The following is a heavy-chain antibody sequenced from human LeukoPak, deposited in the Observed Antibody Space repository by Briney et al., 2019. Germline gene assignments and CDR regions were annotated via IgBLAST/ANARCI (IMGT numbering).Heavy chain of an antibody. Sequence: SETLSLTCTVSGGSISSYYWSWIRQPPGKGLEWIGYIYYSGSTNYNPSLKSRVTISVDTSKNQFSLKLSSVTAADTAVYYCARHDGGPTFQHWGQGTLVTVSS. V-gene: IGHV4-59*08. CDR1: GGSISSYY. J-gene: IGHJ1*01. D-gene: IGHD3-16*01. CDR3: ARHDGGPTFQH. CDR2: IYYSGST.